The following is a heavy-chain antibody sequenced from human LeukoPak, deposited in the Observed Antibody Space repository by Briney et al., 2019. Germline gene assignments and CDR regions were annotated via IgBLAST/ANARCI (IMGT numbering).Heavy chain of an antibody. V-gene: IGHV3-48*01. CDR1: GFTFSSYS. Sequence: GGSLRLSCAASGFTFSSYSMNWVRQAPGKGLEWVSYISSSSSTIYYADSVKGRFTISRDNAKNSLYLQMNSLRAEDTAVYYCARDSVAAAGDAWGQGTLVTVSS. J-gene: IGHJ5*02. CDR3: ARDSVAAAGDA. D-gene: IGHD6-13*01. CDR2: ISSSSSTI.